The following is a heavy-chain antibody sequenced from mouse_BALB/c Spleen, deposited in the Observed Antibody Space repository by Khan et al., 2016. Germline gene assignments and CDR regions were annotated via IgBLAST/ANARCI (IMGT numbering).Heavy chain of an antibody. Sequence: QVQLQQSGAELARPGASVRLSCKASGYTSANYWMQWVKQRPGQGLEWIGSIYPGDGDTRYSQKFKDKATLSADKSFSSAYMHLRSVAYEDSAFYNCAGARFIYWGQGTLVTVSA. CDR1: GYTSANYW. V-gene: IGHV1-87*01. CDR3: AGARFIY. CDR2: IYPGDGDT. J-gene: IGHJ3*01. D-gene: IGHD1-1*01.